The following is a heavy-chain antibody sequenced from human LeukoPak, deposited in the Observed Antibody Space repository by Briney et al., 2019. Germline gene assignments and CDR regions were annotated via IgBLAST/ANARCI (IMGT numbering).Heavy chain of an antibody. V-gene: IGHV3-30*18. J-gene: IGHJ5*02. Sequence: GRSLRLSCAASGFTFSSYGMHWVRQAPGKGLEWVAVISYDGSNKYYADSVKGRFTISRDNSKNTLYLQMNSLRAEDTAVYYCAKAEYQLLYDAWFDPWGQGTLVTVSS. CDR2: ISYDGSNK. CDR1: GFTFSSYG. D-gene: IGHD2-2*02. CDR3: AKAEYQLLYDAWFDP.